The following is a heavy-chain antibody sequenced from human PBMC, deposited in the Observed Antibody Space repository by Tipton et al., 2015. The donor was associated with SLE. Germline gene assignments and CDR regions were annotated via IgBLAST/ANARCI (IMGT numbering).Heavy chain of an antibody. D-gene: IGHD4-17*01. Sequence: TLSLTCSVSGVSVTSGSYFWTWIRQPAGRGLEWIGRIYTSGSTNYNPSLKSRVTMSLDSSKNQLSLRLSSVTAADTAVYYCARHHTVSKYYYYMDVWGRGTTVAVSS. CDR3: ARHHTVSKYYYYMDV. CDR1: GVSVTSGSYF. J-gene: IGHJ6*03. V-gene: IGHV4-61*02. CDR2: IYTSGST.